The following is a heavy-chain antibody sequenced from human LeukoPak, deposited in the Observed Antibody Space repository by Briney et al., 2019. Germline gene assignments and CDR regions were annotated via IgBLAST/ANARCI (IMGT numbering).Heavy chain of an antibody. D-gene: IGHD6-19*01. CDR3: ARDRGYSSGWYDDY. J-gene: IGHJ4*02. V-gene: IGHV1-2*06. CDR2: INPNSGGT. CDR1: GYTFTGYY. Sequence: ASVRVSCKASGYTFTGYYMHWVRQAPGQGLEWMGRINPNSGGTNYAQKFQGRVTMTRDTSISTAYMELSRLRSDDTAVYYGARDRGYSSGWYDDYWGQGTLVTVSS.